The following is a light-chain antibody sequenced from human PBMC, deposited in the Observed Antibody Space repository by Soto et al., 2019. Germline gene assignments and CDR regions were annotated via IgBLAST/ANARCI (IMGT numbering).Light chain of an antibody. CDR1: QSPSTL. CDR2: KGS. V-gene: IGKV1-5*03. Sequence: DIQMTQSPSTLSASVGDRFIMTCRASQSPSTLLAWYRQKPGKAPKLLVFKGSSLESGVPLRFSGSGSGSEFTLTISSLQPDDFATYYCQQYKSYPWTFGEGTKVDIK. CDR3: QQYKSYPWT. J-gene: IGKJ1*01.